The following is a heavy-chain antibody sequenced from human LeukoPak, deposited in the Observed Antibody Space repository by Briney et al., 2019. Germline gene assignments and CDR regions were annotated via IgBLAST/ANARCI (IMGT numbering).Heavy chain of an antibody. Sequence: PGGSLRLSCAASGFTFSHTWMSWVRQAPGKGLEWVGHIISKTDGGTTDYALSVKGRFTISRDDLTNTLYLQMNSLKLEDTAVYFCASIGDDTYYVNYWGQGTLVTVSS. CDR1: GFTFSHTW. D-gene: IGHD3-9*01. CDR3: ASIGDDTYYVNY. V-gene: IGHV3-15*01. CDR2: IISKTDGGTT. J-gene: IGHJ4*02.